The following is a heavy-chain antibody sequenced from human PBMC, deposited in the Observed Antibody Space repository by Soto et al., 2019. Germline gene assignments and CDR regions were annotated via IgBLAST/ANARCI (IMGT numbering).Heavy chain of an antibody. CDR2: IYYSGST. CDR1: GGSISSGGYY. CDR3: ASGPSGKYYDFWSGYYRGDYFDD. Sequence: PSETLSLTCTVSGGSISSGGYYWSWIRQHPGKGLEWIGYIYYSGSTYYNPSLKSRVTISVDTSKNQFSLKLSSVTAADTAVYYCASGPSGKYYDFWSGYYRGDYFDDWGQGTLVTVSS. D-gene: IGHD3-3*01. V-gene: IGHV4-31*03. J-gene: IGHJ4*02.